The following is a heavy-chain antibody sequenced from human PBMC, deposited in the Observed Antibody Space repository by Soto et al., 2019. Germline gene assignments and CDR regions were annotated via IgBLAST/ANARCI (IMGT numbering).Heavy chain of an antibody. Sequence: GGSLRLSCAASGFTFSSHEMNWVRQSPGKGLEWVSYISTTGATIHYADSMKGRFTISRDNAKNSLYLQMNSLRAEDTAVFYCGRGGSDSPMAPGYWGQGTLVTVSS. CDR1: GFTFSSHE. CDR3: GRGGSDSPMAPGY. D-gene: IGHD5-18*01. J-gene: IGHJ4*02. CDR2: ISTTGATI. V-gene: IGHV3-48*03.